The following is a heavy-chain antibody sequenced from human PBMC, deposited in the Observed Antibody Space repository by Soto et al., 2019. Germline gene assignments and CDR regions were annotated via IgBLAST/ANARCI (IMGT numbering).Heavy chain of an antibody. CDR2: IWYDGSNK. Sequence: PGGSLRLSCAASGFTFSSYGMHWVRQAPGKGLEWVAVIWYDGSNKYYADSVKGRFTISRDNSKNTLYLQMNSLRAEDTAVYYCARGYYYDSSGQIDYWGQGTLVTVSS. CDR3: ARGYYYDSSGQIDY. CDR1: GFTFSSYG. V-gene: IGHV3-33*01. D-gene: IGHD3-22*01. J-gene: IGHJ4*02.